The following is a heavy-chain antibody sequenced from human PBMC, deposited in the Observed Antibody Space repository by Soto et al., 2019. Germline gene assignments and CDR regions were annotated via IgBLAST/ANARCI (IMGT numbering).Heavy chain of an antibody. CDR1: GYTFTNYG. V-gene: IGHV1-18*01. Sequence: QVQLVKSGGEVKKPGAAVMVSCKASGYTFTNYGISWVRQAPGQGLEWMGWISTSNSNTAYAQKFQDRVTMTTDTSTSTAYMELRSLSPDDTAVYYCARPPQVTRSYYFNGLDVWGQGTTVTVSS. D-gene: IGHD5-18*01. J-gene: IGHJ6*02. CDR2: ISTSNSNT. CDR3: ARPPQVTRSYYFNGLDV.